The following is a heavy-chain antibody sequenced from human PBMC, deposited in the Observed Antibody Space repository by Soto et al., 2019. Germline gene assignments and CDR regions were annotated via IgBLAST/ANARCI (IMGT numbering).Heavy chain of an antibody. V-gene: IGHV1-69*02. Sequence: QVQLVQSGAEVKKPGSSVKVSCKASGGTFSSYTISWVRQAPGQGLEWMGRIIPILGIANYAQKFQGRVTVXAXKXXGTDYMELSSLRSEDTAVYYCAWGGNDILAGLCSYWGQGTLVTVSS. CDR2: IIPILGIA. CDR1: GGTFSSYT. J-gene: IGHJ4*02. D-gene: IGHD3-9*01. CDR3: AWGGNDILAGLCSY.